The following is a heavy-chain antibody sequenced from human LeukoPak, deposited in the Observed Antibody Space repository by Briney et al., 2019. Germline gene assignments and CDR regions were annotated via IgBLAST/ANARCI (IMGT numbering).Heavy chain of an antibody. Sequence: GGSLRLSCAASGFTFSSYWMHWVRQAPGKGLVWVSRTNSDGSSTSYADSVKGRFTISRDNAKNTLYLQMNSLRAEDTAVYYCARGDCSSTSCYLRDFDYWGQGTLVTVSS. D-gene: IGHD2-2*01. V-gene: IGHV3-74*01. J-gene: IGHJ4*02. CDR2: TNSDGSST. CDR3: ARGDCSSTSCYLRDFDY. CDR1: GFTFSSYW.